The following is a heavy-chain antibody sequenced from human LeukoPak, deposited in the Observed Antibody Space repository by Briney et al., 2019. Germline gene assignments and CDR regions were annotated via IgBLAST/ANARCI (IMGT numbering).Heavy chain of an antibody. CDR1: GFTFSSYG. CDR2: ISYDGSNK. J-gene: IGHJ3*02. D-gene: IGHD6-19*01. Sequence: GGSLRLSCAASGFTFSSYGMHWVRQAPGKGLEWVAVISYDGSNKYYADSVKGRFTISRDNSKNTLYLQMNSLRAEDTAVYYCAKDLADSSGWYSSGAFDIWGQGTMVTVSS. CDR3: AKDLADSSGWYSSGAFDI. V-gene: IGHV3-30*18.